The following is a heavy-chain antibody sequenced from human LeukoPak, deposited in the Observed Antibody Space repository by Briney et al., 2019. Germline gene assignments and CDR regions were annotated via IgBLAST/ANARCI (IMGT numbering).Heavy chain of an antibody. D-gene: IGHD3-3*01. V-gene: IGHV4-39*01. J-gene: IGHJ4*02. CDR3: ASVTIFGVVSRVFDY. CDR1: GGSISSSSYY. CDR2: IYYSGST. Sequence: SETLSLTCTVSGGSISSSSYYRGWIRQPPGKGLEWIGSIYYSGSTYYNPSLKSRVTISVDTSKNQFSLKLSSVTAADTAVYYCASVTIFGVVSRVFDYWGQGTLVTVSS.